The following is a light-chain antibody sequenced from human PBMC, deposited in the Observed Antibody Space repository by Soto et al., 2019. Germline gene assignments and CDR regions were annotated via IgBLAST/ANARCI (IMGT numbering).Light chain of an antibody. CDR1: QDISNY. V-gene: IGKV1-33*01. CDR3: QQYDNLPLT. J-gene: IGKJ4*01. Sequence: DIQMTQSPSSLSASVGVRVTITCQASQDISNYLNWYQQKPGKAPKLLIYDASNLETGVPSRFSGSGSGTDFTSTISSLQPEDIATYYCQQYDNLPLTFGGGTKVDIK. CDR2: DAS.